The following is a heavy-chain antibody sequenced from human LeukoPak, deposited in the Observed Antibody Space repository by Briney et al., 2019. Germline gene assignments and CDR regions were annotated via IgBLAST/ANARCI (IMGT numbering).Heavy chain of an antibody. D-gene: IGHD4-17*01. J-gene: IGHJ4*02. V-gene: IGHV4-59*01. CDR2: IYYSGST. CDR3: AAMTTVTMYSYFFDS. CDR1: GGSISNYY. Sequence: SETLSLTCTVSGGSISNYYWSWIRQPPGKGLEWIGYIYYSGSTNYNPSLKSRVTISVDTSKNQFSLKLTSVTAADTAIYYCAAMTTVTMYSYFFDSWGQGTLLTVSS.